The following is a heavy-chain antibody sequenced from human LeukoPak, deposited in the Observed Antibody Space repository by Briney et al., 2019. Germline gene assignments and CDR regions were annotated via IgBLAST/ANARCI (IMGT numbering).Heavy chain of an antibody. V-gene: IGHV3-74*01. CDR1: GFTFNNYW. CDR2: ISGDGSRP. CDR3: ARGVMGDRSGDHFDY. Sequence: GGSLRLSCAASGFTFNNYWMHWVRQVPGKGLMWVSRISGDGSRPNYADSVKGRFTISRDNTKNILYLQMDSLRAEDTTVYYCARGVMGDRSGDHFDYWGQGTLVTVSS. J-gene: IGHJ4*02. D-gene: IGHD1-26*01.